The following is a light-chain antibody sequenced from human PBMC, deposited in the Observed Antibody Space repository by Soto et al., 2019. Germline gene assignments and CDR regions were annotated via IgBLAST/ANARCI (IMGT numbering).Light chain of an antibody. V-gene: IGLV2-23*03. Sequence: QSALTQPASVSGSPGQSITISCTGTSSDVGVYNLVSWYQQHPGKVPKLIIYEGSKRPSGVSNRVSGSKSGNTASLTISGLQAEDEADYYCCSDAGSSTFVFGGGTKLTVL. CDR3: CSDAGSSTFV. CDR2: EGS. CDR1: SSDVGVYNL. J-gene: IGLJ2*01.